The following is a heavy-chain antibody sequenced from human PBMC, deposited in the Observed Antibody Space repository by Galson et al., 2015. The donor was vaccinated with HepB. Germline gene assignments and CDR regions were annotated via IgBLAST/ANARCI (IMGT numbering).Heavy chain of an antibody. Sequence: TLSLTCTVSGGSMSSGDYYWSWIRQPPGKGLEWIGYMYYSGNTYYNPSLKSRLIISVDTSKNQFSLKLSSVTAADTAVYYCARAGITIFGVVLDAFDIWGQGTMVTVSS. CDR3: ARAGITIFGVVLDAFDI. V-gene: IGHV4-30-4*01. CDR1: GGSMSSGDYY. J-gene: IGHJ3*02. CDR2: MYYSGNT. D-gene: IGHD3-3*01.